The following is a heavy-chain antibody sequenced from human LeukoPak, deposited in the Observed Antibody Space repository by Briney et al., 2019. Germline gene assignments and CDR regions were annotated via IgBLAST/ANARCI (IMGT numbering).Heavy chain of an antibody. CDR3: ARVRGSPYNWFDP. Sequence: SETLSLTCTVSGYSISSGYYWGWIRQPPGKGLEWIGSIYHSGSTYYNPSLKSRVTISVDTSKNQFSLKLSSVTAADTAVYYCARVRGSPYNWFDPWGQGTLVTVSS. J-gene: IGHJ5*02. V-gene: IGHV4-38-2*02. CDR2: IYHSGST. D-gene: IGHD6-13*01. CDR1: GYSISSGYY.